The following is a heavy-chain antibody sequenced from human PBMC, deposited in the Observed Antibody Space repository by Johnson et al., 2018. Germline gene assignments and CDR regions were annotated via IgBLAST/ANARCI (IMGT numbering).Heavy chain of an antibody. J-gene: IGHJ6*02. V-gene: IGHV3-20*04. D-gene: IGHD1-26*01. Sequence: VQLVQSGGGLVQPGGSLRLSCAASGFIFSNHAMSWVRQAPGTGLEWVSGIYRDGGTRGYADSVKGRFTISRDKAKNSLYLQLNILRAEDTALYYCVRESGTYLQYGMDVWGQGTTVTVSS. CDR2: IYRDGGTR. CDR1: GFIFSNHA. CDR3: VRESGTYLQYGMDV.